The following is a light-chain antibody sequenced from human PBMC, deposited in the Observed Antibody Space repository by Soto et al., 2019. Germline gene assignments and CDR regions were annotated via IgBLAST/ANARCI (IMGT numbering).Light chain of an antibody. CDR3: HQYGTSAT. J-gene: IGKJ1*01. V-gene: IGKV3-20*01. Sequence: EIVLTQSPGTLSLSPGERATLSCRASQSVSSSYLAWYQQKPGQAPRLLIYDASSRATGIPDRFSGSGSGTDFTLTINRLEPDDVAVYYCHQYGTSATFGQGTKVEVK. CDR2: DAS. CDR1: QSVSSSY.